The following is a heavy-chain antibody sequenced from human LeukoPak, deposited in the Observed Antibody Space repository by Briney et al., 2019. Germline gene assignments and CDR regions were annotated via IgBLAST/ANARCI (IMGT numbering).Heavy chain of an antibody. CDR2: MNPNSGNT. V-gene: IGHV1-8*01. J-gene: IGHJ3*02. CDR3: AREWTVYYYDSSGPDAFDI. CDR1: GYTFTSYD. Sequence: ASVKVSCKASGYTFTSYDINWVRQVTGQGLEWMGWMNPNSGNTGYAQKFQGRVTMTRNTSISTAYMELSSLRSEDTAVYYCAREWTVYYYDSSGPDAFDIWGQGTMVTVSS. D-gene: IGHD3-22*01.